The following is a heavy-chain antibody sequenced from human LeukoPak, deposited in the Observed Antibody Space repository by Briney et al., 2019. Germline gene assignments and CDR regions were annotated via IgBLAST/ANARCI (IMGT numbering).Heavy chain of an antibody. Sequence: SETLSLTCVVYGGSFSGYYWSWIRQPPGKGLEWIGEINHSGSTNYNPSLKSRVTISVDTSKNQFSLKLSSVTAADTAVYYCARRRGYSYGFGYWGQGTLVTVSS. CDR2: INHSGST. D-gene: IGHD5-18*01. CDR1: GGSFSGYY. V-gene: IGHV4-34*01. J-gene: IGHJ4*02. CDR3: ARRRGYSYGFGY.